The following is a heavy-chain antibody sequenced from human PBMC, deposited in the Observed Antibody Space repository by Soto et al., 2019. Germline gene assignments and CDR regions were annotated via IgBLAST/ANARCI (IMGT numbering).Heavy chain of an antibody. Sequence: QVQLVQSGAEVQKPGASVKVSCKASGYTFGYYGIGWVRQAPGQGLEWMGWISAYNGNTHYAQNLQGRVTLTTNTSTGTAYMELRSLRSEATAVYFCARGGQECTSSGWFYIYDGLDAWVLGTPVTVSS. J-gene: IGHJ6*01. CDR2: ISAYNGNT. CDR1: GYTFGYYG. V-gene: IGHV1-18*01. D-gene: IGHD6-19*01. CDR3: ARGGQECTSSGWFYIYDGLDA.